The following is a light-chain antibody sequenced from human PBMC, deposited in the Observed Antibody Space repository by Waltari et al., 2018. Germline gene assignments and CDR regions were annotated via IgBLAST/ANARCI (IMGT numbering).Light chain of an antibody. V-gene: IGLV2-11*01. CDR3: CSYAGSYTVV. Sequence: QSALAQPPSVSGSPGESVTISCTGTSRDVGNYLYVSWYQQHPGKAPKLMTFDITKRPAGVPDRFSAAKSGNTAFLTISGLQAEDEAEYYCCSYAGSYTVVFGGGTKLTVL. CDR2: DIT. CDR1: SRDVGNYLY. J-gene: IGLJ3*02.